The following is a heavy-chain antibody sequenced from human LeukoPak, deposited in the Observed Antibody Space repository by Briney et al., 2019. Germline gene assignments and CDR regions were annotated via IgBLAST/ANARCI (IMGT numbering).Heavy chain of an antibody. J-gene: IGHJ5*02. CDR2: INHSGST. V-gene: IGHV4-34*01. CDR3: ARGRVVRGVISSWFDP. D-gene: IGHD3-10*01. CDR1: GGSFSGYY. Sequence: SETLSLTCAVYGGSFSGYYWSWIRQPPGKGLEWIGEINHSGSTNYNPSLKSRVTISVDTSKNQFSLKLSSVTAADTAVYYCARGRVVRGVISSWFDPWGQGTLVTVSS.